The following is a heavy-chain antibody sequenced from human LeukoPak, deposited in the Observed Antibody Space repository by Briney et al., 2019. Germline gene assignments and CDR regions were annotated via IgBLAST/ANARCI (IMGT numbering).Heavy chain of an antibody. V-gene: IGHV3-11*04. Sequence: GGSLRLSCAASGFTFSDYYMSWIRQAPGKGLEWVSYISSSGSTIYYADSVKGRFTISRDNAKNSLYLQMNSLRAEDTAVYYCARDASTYQLPLYYFDYWGQGTLVTVSS. CDR3: ARDASTYQLPLYYFDY. CDR2: ISSSGSTI. J-gene: IGHJ4*02. D-gene: IGHD2-2*01. CDR1: GFTFSDYY.